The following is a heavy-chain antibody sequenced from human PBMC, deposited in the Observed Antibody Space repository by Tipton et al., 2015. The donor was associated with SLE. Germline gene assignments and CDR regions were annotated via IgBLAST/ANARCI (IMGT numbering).Heavy chain of an antibody. V-gene: IGHV4-61*02. CDR2: IYSRGST. Sequence: TLSLTCAVSGFSLSSGFYWGWIRQPAGKGLEWIGRIYSRGSTNSNLSLKSRVTISADTSKNQFSLMLSSVTAADTAVYYCAREGAEKVRTSYYYYMDVWGKGTTVTISS. CDR1: GFSLSSGFY. CDR3: AREGAEKVRTSYYYYMDV. J-gene: IGHJ6*03. D-gene: IGHD3-10*01.